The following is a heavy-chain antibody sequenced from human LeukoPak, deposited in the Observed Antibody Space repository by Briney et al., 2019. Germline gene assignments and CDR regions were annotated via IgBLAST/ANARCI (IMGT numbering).Heavy chain of an antibody. Sequence: GESLKISCQGSGYTFSDYWIAWVRQKPGKGLEWMGIICPGDSDAKYNPSLQGQVTFSVDKSISTAYIELNSLKTSDTAIYYCARLFWGYSGYDGGGDHWGQGTLVTVSP. CDR1: GYTFSDYW. J-gene: IGHJ4*02. D-gene: IGHD5-12*01. CDR3: ARLFWGYSGYDGGGDH. CDR2: ICPGDSDA. V-gene: IGHV5-51*01.